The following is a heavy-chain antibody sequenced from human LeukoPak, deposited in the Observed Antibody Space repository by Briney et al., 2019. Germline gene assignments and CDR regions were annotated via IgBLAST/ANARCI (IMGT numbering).Heavy chain of an antibody. CDR2: INWNGGST. D-gene: IGHD1-26*01. Sequence: GGSLRLSCAASGFTFDDYGMSWVRQAPGKGLVWVSGINWNGGSTGYADSVKGRFTISRDSAKNSLYLQMNSLRAEDTALYYCSRVGATSWGRYYFDYWGQGTLVTVSS. V-gene: IGHV3-20*04. J-gene: IGHJ4*02. CDR3: SRVGATSWGRYYFDY. CDR1: GFTFDDYG.